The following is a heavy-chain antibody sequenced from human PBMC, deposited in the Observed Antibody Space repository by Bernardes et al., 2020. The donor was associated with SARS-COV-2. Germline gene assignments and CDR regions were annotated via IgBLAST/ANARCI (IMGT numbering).Heavy chain of an antibody. CDR1: GETLSELS. J-gene: IGHJ6*02. CDR3: ATLSQILMADFFDGMDV. CDR2: ADPEEGET. Sequence: ASVKVSCQVTGETLSELSMHWVRQAPGKGLDWLGGADPEEGETVYAPRFQGRVTMTEDSSTDTGYMELNSLRSEDTAVYYCATLSQILMADFFDGMDVWGQGTTVTVSS. V-gene: IGHV1-24*01. D-gene: IGHD2-15*01.